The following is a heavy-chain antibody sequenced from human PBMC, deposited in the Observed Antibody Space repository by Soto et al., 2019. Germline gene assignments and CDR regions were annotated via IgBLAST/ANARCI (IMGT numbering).Heavy chain of an antibody. Sequence: EVRLLESGGGLVQPGGSLRLSCAASGFTFSVYAMSWVRQAPGKGLEWVSGISGSGDSTHYADSVKGRFTVSRDNSKSMLYLQTNSLRAEDTAIYYFAKARYGVFTYWGKGTLVTVSS. CDR2: ISGSGDST. J-gene: IGHJ4*02. D-gene: IGHD5-18*01. CDR3: AKARYGVFTY. CDR1: GFTFSVYA. V-gene: IGHV3-23*01.